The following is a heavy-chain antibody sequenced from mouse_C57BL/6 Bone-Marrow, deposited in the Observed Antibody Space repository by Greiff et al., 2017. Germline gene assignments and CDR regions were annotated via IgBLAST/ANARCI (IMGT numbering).Heavy chain of an antibody. CDR2: INPSNGGT. V-gene: IGHV1-53*01. D-gene: IGHD1-1*01. Sequence: QVQLQQPGTELVKPGASVQLSCKASGYTFTRYWMHWVKERPGQGLEWIGNINPSNGGTNYNEKFKSKATLTVDKSSNTASMQLNSLTSEDSAGYHCTRSGVYGSSLYWYFDVWGTGTTVIVSS. CDR3: TRSGVYGSSLYWYFDV. J-gene: IGHJ1*02. CDR1: GYTFTRYW.